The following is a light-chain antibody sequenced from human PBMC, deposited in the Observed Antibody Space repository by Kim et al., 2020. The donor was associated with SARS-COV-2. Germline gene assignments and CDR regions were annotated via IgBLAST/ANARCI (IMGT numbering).Light chain of an antibody. CDR3: QQSNNYPIT. CDR2: DAS. V-gene: IGKV1D-13*01. J-gene: IGKJ5*01. CDR1: QGISSS. Sequence: ASVGDRVTITSRASQGISSSLAWYQQKPGKPPKLLIYDASSVESGVPSRFSGSGSGTDFTLTISNLQPEDFATYYCQQSNNYPITFGQGTRLEIK.